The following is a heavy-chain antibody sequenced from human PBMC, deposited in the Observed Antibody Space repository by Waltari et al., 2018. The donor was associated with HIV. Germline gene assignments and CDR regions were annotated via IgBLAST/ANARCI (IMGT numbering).Heavy chain of an antibody. CDR3: ARDPRVEYYYDSSGYYLDY. CDR2: INAGNGNT. CDR1: GYTFTSYA. V-gene: IGHV1-3*01. J-gene: IGHJ4*02. Sequence: QVQLVQSGAEVKKPGASVKVSCKASGYTFTSYAMHWVRQAPGHRLEWMGWINAGNGNTKYSQKFQGRVTITRDTSASTAYMELSSLRSEDTAVYYCARDPRVEYYYDSSGYYLDYWGQGTLVTVSS. D-gene: IGHD3-22*01.